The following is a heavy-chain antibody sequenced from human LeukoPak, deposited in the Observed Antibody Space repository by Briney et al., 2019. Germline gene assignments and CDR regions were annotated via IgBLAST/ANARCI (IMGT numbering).Heavy chain of an antibody. J-gene: IGHJ4*02. CDR2: ISAYNVNT. CDR3: ARDLGRDSSGYALDY. CDR1: GYSFTRYG. V-gene: IGHV1-18*01. Sequence: ASVKVSCKASGYSFTRYGISWVRQAPGQGLEWMGWISAYNVNTNYAQKLQGRVTMTTDTSTSTAYMELRSLRSDDTAVYYCARDLGRDSSGYALDYWGQGTLVTVSS. D-gene: IGHD3-22*01.